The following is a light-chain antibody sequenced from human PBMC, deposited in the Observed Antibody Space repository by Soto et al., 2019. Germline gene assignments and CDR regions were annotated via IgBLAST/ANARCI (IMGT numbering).Light chain of an antibody. Sequence: DIQMTQSPSTLSASVGDRVTITCRASQSISSWLAWYQQKPGKAPKLLIYKASSLGSGVPSRFSGSGSGTEFPLTISSLQPDDFATYYCQQYNSYSTFGQGTKVEIK. CDR1: QSISSW. V-gene: IGKV1-5*03. J-gene: IGKJ1*01. CDR2: KAS. CDR3: QQYNSYST.